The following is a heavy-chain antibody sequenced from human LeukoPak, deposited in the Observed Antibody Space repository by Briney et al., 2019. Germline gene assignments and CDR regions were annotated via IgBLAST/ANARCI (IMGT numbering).Heavy chain of an antibody. CDR1: GFTFSSYA. J-gene: IGHJ4*02. Sequence: GGSLRLSCAASGFTFSSYAMSWVRQAPGKGLEWVSAISGSGGSTYYADSVKGRFTISRDNSKNTLYLQMNSLRAEDTAVYYCARDLDDILTGYSFDYWGQGTLVTVSS. V-gene: IGHV3-23*01. CDR2: ISGSGGST. D-gene: IGHD3-9*01. CDR3: ARDLDDILTGYSFDY.